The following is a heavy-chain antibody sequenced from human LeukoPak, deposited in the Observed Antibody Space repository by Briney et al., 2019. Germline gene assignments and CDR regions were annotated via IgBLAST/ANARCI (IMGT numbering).Heavy chain of an antibody. Sequence: GGSLRLSCAASGFTFSSYSMNWVRQAPGKGLEWVSSISSSSTYIYYADSVKGRFTISRDNAKNSLYLQMNSLRAEDTAVYYCARDHDSSGYYRLDYWGQGTLVTVSS. CDR2: ISSSSTYI. CDR3: ARDHDSSGYYRLDY. V-gene: IGHV3-21*01. J-gene: IGHJ4*02. CDR1: GFTFSSYS. D-gene: IGHD3-22*01.